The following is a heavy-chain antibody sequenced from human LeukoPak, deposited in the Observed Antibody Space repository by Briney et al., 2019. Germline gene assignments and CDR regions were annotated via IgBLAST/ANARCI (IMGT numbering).Heavy chain of an antibody. J-gene: IGHJ4*02. CDR1: GFTVSTYD. CDR2: ISGSGAGT. Sequence: GGSLRLSCAASGFTVSTYDMSWVRQAPGEGLEWVSAISGSGAGTYYAYSVKGRFTISRDNSKNTLYLQMNSLRAEDTAVYYCAKEQNSKGFFDYWGQGTLVTVSS. CDR3: AKEQNSKGFFDY. V-gene: IGHV3-23*01. D-gene: IGHD4-23*01.